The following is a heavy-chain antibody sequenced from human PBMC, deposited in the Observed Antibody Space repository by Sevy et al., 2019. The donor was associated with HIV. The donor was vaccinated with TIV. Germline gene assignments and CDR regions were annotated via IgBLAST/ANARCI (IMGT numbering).Heavy chain of an antibody. D-gene: IGHD1-26*01. CDR2: IRGKPYGGTR. CDR3: TRVEGAADWGMDV. Sequence: GGCLRLSCTASGFTFGDYTMSWVRQAPGKGLEWVAFIRGKPYGGTREYAASVKGRFTISRDDSKSIAYLQMNSLKSEDTAVYYCTRVEGAADWGMDVWGQGTTVTVSS. J-gene: IGHJ6*02. V-gene: IGHV3-49*04. CDR1: GFTFGDYT.